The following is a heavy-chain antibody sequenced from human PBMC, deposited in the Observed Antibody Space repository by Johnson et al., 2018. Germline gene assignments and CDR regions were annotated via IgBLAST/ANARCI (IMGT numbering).Heavy chain of an antibody. CDR3: ARDWEEMATITRYFQH. CDR2: IKPKTEGGTT. CDR1: GFMFTTYG. D-gene: IGHD5-24*01. Sequence: VQLVQSGGGVVQPGRSLRLSCAASGFMFTTYGMQWVRQAPGKGLEWVGHIKPKTEGGTTEYGAPVKGRFIISRDDSKKTLFLQMNSLRAEDTAVYYCARDWEEMATITRYFQHWGQGTLVTVSS. V-gene: IGHV3-15*07. J-gene: IGHJ1*01.